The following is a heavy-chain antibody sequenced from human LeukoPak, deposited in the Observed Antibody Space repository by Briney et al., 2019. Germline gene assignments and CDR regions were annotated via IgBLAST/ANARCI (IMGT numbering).Heavy chain of an antibody. Sequence: GGSLGLSCAASGFTVSSYYMSWVRQAPGQGLEWVSVIYSGGSTKYADSVKGRFTISRDNSKNTLYLEMNSLRAEDTAVYYCARDSRRSSGWHDAFDIWGQGTMVTVSS. CDR2: IYSGGST. D-gene: IGHD6-19*01. V-gene: IGHV3-66*01. CDR1: GFTVSSYY. CDR3: ARDSRRSSGWHDAFDI. J-gene: IGHJ3*02.